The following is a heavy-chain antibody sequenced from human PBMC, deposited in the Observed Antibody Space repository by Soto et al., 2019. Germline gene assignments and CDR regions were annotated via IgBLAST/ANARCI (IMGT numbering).Heavy chain of an antibody. CDR3: AGGRIVVAGSSAYYGMDV. Sequence: QVHLLLQSGAEVKKPGSSVKVSCKASGGNPSNSAISWVRQAPGQGLEWMGGIIPVFGIVSYAQKFHGRVTITADESTSTAYMELSSLRSEDTAVYFCAGGRIVVAGSSAYYGMDVWGQGTTVTVSS. J-gene: IGHJ6*02. D-gene: IGHD6-19*01. CDR1: GGNPSNSA. CDR2: IIPVFGIV. V-gene: IGHV1-69*01.